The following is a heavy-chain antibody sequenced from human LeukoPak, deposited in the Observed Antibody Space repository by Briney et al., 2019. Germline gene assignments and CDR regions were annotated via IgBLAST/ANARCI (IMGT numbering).Heavy chain of an antibody. CDR3: ARDNGPYGSGSYSFDY. J-gene: IGHJ4*02. CDR2: IIPIFGTA. V-gene: IGHV1-69*13. Sequence: GASVKVSCKASGGTFSSYAISWVRQAPGQGLEWMGGIIPIFGTADYAQKFQGRVTITADESTSTAYMELSSLRSDDTAVYYCARDNGPYGSGSYSFDYWGQGTLVTVSS. CDR1: GGTFSSYA. D-gene: IGHD3-10*01.